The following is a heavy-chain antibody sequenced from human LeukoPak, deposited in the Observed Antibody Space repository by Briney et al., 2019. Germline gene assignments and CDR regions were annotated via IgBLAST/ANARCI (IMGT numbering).Heavy chain of an antibody. D-gene: IGHD3-3*01. CDR1: GGSISSYY. V-gene: IGHV4-59*01. J-gene: IGHJ6*02. Sequence: PSETLSLTCTVSGGSISSYYWSWLRQPPGKGLEWVGYIYYSGSTNYNPSLKSRVTISVDTSKNQFSLKLSSVTAADTAVYYCARGAYDFWSGYYSYYYYGMDVWGQGTTVTVSS. CDR2: IYYSGST. CDR3: ARGAYDFWSGYYSYYYYGMDV.